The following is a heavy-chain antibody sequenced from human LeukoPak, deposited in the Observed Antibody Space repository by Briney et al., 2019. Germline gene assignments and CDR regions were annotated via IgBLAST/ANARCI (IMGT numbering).Heavy chain of an antibody. CDR2: ISWNSGSI. J-gene: IGHJ4*02. CDR1: GFTFDDYA. CDR3: AKDAYDILTGLIDY. D-gene: IGHD3-9*01. Sequence: PGGSLRLSCAASGFTFDDYAMHWVRQAPGKGLEWVSGISWNSGSIGYADSVKGRFTISRDNAKNSLYLQMNSLRAEDTALYYCAKDAYDILTGLIDYWGQGTLVTVSS. V-gene: IGHV3-9*01.